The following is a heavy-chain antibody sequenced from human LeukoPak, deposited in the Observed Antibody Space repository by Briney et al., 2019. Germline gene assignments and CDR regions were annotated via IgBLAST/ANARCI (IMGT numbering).Heavy chain of an antibody. CDR2: ISSSSSTI. CDR3: ARERFHSASSGHLDYFDY. D-gene: IGHD3-22*01. Sequence: GGSLRLSCAASGFTFSSYSMNWVRQAPGKGLEWVSYISSSSSTIYYADSVKGRFTISRDNSKNTLYLQLNSLRAEDTALFYCARERFHSASSGHLDYFDYWGQGTLVTVSS. CDR1: GFTFSSYS. J-gene: IGHJ4*02. V-gene: IGHV3-48*01.